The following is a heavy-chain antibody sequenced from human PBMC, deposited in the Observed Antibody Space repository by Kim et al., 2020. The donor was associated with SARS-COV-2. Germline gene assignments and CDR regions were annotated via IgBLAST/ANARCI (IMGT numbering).Heavy chain of an antibody. CDR1: GFTFSSYD. V-gene: IGHV3-13*05. CDR3: ARDTQYYDFWSGSYYYGMDV. D-gene: IGHD3-3*01. Sequence: GSLRLSCAASGFTFSSYDMHWVRQATGKGLEWVSAIGTAGDPYYPGSVKGRFTISRENAKNSLYLQMNSLRAGDTAVYYCARDTQYYDFWSGSYYYGMDVWRQGTTVTVSS. CDR2: IGTAGDP. J-gene: IGHJ6*02.